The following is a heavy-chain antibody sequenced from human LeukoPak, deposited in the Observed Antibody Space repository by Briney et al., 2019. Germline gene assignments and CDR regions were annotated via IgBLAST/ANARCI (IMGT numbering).Heavy chain of an antibody. Sequence: GGPLRLSCAASGFTFSTYAMSWVRQAPGRGLEWVSAISGSGDSTYYADSVKGRFTISRDNSKNTLYLQMNSLRDEDTAVYYCARGPRYSFYWGQGTLVSVSS. CDR1: GFTFSTYA. V-gene: IGHV3-23*01. CDR2: ISGSGDST. D-gene: IGHD6-13*01. J-gene: IGHJ4*02. CDR3: ARGPRYSFY.